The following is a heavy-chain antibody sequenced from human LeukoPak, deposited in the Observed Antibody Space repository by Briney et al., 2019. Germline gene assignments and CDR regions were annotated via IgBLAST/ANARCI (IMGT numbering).Heavy chain of an antibody. V-gene: IGHV3-23*01. CDR2: ISSRGDDT. D-gene: IGHD2-21*02. Sequence: GGPLRLSCTASGFTFSTLAMSWVRQAPGKGLEWVSSISSRGDDTSYADSVKGRFIISRDNSKNTLYLQLNSLRVDDAAIYYCAKHRRSTLVTAYFDSWGQGTLVTVSS. CDR1: GFTFSTLA. J-gene: IGHJ4*02. CDR3: AKHRRSTLVTAYFDS.